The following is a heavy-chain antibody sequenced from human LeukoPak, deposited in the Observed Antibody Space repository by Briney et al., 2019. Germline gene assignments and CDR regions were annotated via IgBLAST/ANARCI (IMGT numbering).Heavy chain of an antibody. V-gene: IGHV4-61*02. CDR1: GGSISSGSYY. CDR2: IYTSGST. Sequence: SETLSLTCTVSGGSISSGSYYWSWIRQPAGKGLEWIGRIYTSGSTNYNPSLKSRVTISIDTSRNRFSLKLSSVTAADTAIYSCARHACGTASCYYYFDYWGQGTLVTVSS. CDR3: ARHACGTASCYYYFDY. D-gene: IGHD2-2*01. J-gene: IGHJ4*02.